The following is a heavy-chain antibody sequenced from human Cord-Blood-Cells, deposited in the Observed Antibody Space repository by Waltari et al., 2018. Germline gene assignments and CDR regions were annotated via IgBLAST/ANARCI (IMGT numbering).Heavy chain of an antibody. Sequence: EVQLVESGGGLVQPGGSLRLSCAASGFTFSSYEMNWVRQAPGKGLEWVSYISSGGSTIYYADSVKGRFTISRDNAKNSLYLQMNSLRAEDTAVYYCARDGVLLWFGELFDYWGQGTLVTVSS. CDR1: GFTFSSYE. D-gene: IGHD3-10*01. CDR2: ISSGGSTI. CDR3: ARDGVLLWFGELFDY. J-gene: IGHJ4*02. V-gene: IGHV3-48*03.